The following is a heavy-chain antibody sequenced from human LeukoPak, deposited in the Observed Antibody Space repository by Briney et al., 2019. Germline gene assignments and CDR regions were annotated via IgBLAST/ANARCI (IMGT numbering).Heavy chain of an antibody. CDR3: AKYGPQDSGSSHFDY. J-gene: IGHJ4*02. CDR2: IRDSGSST. D-gene: IGHD1-26*01. CDR1: GFTFSSYA. V-gene: IGHV3-23*01. Sequence: HPGGALRLSGAASGFTFSSYAMSWVRQAPGKGLEWVSAIRDSGSSTHYADSVKGRFTTSRDNSKNTLFLQMNSLRAEDTAIYYCAKYGPQDSGSSHFDYWGQGALVTVSS.